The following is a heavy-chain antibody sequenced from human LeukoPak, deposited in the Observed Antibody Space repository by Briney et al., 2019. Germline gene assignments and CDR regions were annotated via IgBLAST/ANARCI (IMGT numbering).Heavy chain of an antibody. CDR1: GYTFTSYY. Sequence: ASVKVSCKASGYTFTSYYMHWVRQAPGQGLEWMGIINPSGGSTSYAQKFQGRVTITADESTSTAYMELSSLRSEDTAVYYCAGPRGYYDSSGYFDYWGQGTLVTVSS. D-gene: IGHD3-22*01. J-gene: IGHJ4*02. CDR3: AGPRGYYDSSGYFDY. CDR2: INPSGGST. V-gene: IGHV1-46*01.